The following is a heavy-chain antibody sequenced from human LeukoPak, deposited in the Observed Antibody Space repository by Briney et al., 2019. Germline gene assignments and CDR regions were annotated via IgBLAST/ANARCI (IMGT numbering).Heavy chain of an antibody. CDR1: GGSVSSGSYY. V-gene: IGHV4-61*01. CDR2: INHSGST. CDR3: EGFEQQLGVGECYFDY. J-gene: IGHJ4*02. Sequence: PSETLSLACTVSGGSVSSGSYYWSWIRQPPGKGLEWIGEINHSGSTNYNPSLKSRVTISVDTSKNQFSLKLSSVTAADTAVYAREGFEQQLGVGECYFDYWGQGTLVTVSS. D-gene: IGHD6-13*01.